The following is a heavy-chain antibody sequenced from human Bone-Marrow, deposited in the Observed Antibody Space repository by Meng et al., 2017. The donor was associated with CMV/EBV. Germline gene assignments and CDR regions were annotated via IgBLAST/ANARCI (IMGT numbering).Heavy chain of an antibody. Sequence: GGSLLSCTASGFTFGDFAMTWVRQAPGKGLEWVANIKQDGSEKYYVDSVKGRFTISRDNAKNSLYLQMNSLRAEDTAVYYCARDGAARYWGQGTLVTVSS. CDR3: ARDGAARY. J-gene: IGHJ4*02. CDR2: IKQDGSEK. D-gene: IGHD6-6*01. CDR1: GFTFGDFA. V-gene: IGHV3-7*01.